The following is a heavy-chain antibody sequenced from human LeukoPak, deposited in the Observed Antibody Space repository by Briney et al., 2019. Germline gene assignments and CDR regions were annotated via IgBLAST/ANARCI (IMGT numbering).Heavy chain of an antibody. Sequence: ASVKVSCKASGYTFTSYAMHWVRQAPGQRLEWMGWINAGNGNTKYSQKFQGRVTITRDTSASTAYMELSSLRSEDTAVYYCARDLSVLLWFGELGPLDYWGQGTLVTVSS. CDR1: GYTFTSYA. D-gene: IGHD3-10*01. CDR2: INAGNGNT. CDR3: ARDLSVLLWFGELGPLDY. V-gene: IGHV1-3*01. J-gene: IGHJ4*02.